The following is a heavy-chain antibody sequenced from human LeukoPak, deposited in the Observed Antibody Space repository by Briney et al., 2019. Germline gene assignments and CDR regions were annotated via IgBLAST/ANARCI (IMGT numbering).Heavy chain of an antibody. V-gene: IGHV1-18*01. CDR1: GYTSINYG. D-gene: IGHD1-1*01. CDR2: ISTHNGNT. Sequence: GASVKVSCKSSGYTSINYGISWMRQAPGQGLEWMGWISTHNGNTNYAQKFQGRVTMTTDKSTSTTYMELRSLTSDDTAVYYCARDVPGSIGTTARFDPWGQGTLVTVSS. CDR3: ARDVPGSIGTTARFDP. J-gene: IGHJ5*02.